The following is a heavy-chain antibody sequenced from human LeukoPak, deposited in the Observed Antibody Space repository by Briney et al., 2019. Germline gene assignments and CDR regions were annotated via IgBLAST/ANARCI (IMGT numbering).Heavy chain of an antibody. CDR3: ASLDTAKQPLANH. V-gene: IGHV3-7*03. D-gene: IGHD5-18*01. J-gene: IGHJ5*02. CDR1: GLTFSTYW. CDR2: VKHDGSEK. Sequence: GGSLRLSCAVSGLTFSTYWMSWVRQAPGQGLEWVANVKHDGSEKYYVDSVKGRFTISKNSAKNSLYLQMNTLRVEDTAMYYCASLDTAKQPLANHWGQGTLVTVSS.